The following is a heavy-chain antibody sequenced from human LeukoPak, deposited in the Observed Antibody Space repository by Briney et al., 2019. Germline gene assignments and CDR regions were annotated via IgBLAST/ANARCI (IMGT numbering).Heavy chain of an antibody. V-gene: IGHV4-34*01. J-gene: IGHJ4*02. CDR3: ARGRSDWNYVVDY. CDR2: INHSGST. CDR1: GRSFSGYY. Sequence: SETLSLTCAVYGRSFSGYYWSWIRQPPGKGLEWIGEINHSGSTNYNPSLKSRVTISVDTSKNRFSLKLSSATAADTAVYYCARGRSDWNYVVDYWGQGTLVTVSS. D-gene: IGHD1-7*01.